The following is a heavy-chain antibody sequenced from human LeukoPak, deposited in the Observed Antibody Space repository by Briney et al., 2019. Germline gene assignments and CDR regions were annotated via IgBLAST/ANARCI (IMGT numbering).Heavy chain of an antibody. CDR2: IYYSGST. J-gene: IGHJ4*02. V-gene: IGHV4-59*01. CDR1: GGSFSGYY. Sequence: KPSETLSLTCAVYGGSFSGYYWSWIRQPPGKGLEWIGYIYYSGSTNYNPSLKSRVTISVDTSKNQFSLKLSSVTAADTAVYYCARDAGVDYDSSGYYYGGFDYWGQGTLVTVSS. D-gene: IGHD3-22*01. CDR3: ARDAGVDYDSSGYYYGGFDY.